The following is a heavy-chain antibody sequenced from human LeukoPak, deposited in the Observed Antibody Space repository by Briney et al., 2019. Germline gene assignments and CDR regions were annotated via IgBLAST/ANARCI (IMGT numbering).Heavy chain of an antibody. D-gene: IGHD1-7*01. CDR3: AKTPRNWNYPNWFDP. J-gene: IGHJ5*02. CDR1: GFTFSSYG. V-gene: IGHV3-30*18. Sequence: GRSLRLSCAASGFTFSSYGMHWVRQAPGKGLEWVAVISYDGSNKYYADSAKGRFTISRDNSKNTLYLQMNSLRAEDTAVYYCAKTPRNWNYPNWFDPWGQGTLVTVSS. CDR2: ISYDGSNK.